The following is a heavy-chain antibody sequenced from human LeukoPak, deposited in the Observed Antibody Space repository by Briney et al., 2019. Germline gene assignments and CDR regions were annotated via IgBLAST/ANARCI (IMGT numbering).Heavy chain of an antibody. CDR1: GFTFSNYW. CDR2: ISSDGSST. V-gene: IGHV3-74*01. D-gene: IGHD5-12*01. CDR3: ARTAYSDYSLGF. Sequence: GGSLRHSCAASGFTFSNYWMHWVRQAPGKGLVWVSHISSDGSSTSYADSVKGRFTISRDNAQNTLYLQMNSLRAEDTAVYYCARTAYSDYSLGFWGQGTLVTVSS. J-gene: IGHJ4*02.